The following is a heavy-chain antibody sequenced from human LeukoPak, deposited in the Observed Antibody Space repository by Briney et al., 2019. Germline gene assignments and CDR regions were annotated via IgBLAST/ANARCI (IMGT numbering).Heavy chain of an antibody. CDR2: IYHSGST. V-gene: IGHV4-30-2*01. D-gene: IGHD3-10*01. J-gene: IGHJ4*02. CDR1: GGSISSGGYS. Sequence: SQTLSLTCAVSGGSISSGGYSWSWIRQPPGKGLEWIGYIYHSGSTYYNPSLKSRVTISVDRSKNQFSLKLSSVTAADTAVYYCSPAGGGSGGYDYWGQGTLGTVS. CDR3: SPAGGGSGGYDY.